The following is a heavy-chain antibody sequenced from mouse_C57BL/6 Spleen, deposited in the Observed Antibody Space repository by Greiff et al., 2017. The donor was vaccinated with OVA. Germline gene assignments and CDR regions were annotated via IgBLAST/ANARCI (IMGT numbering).Heavy chain of an antibody. CDR3: ARHEDLHYGSRNWYFDV. Sequence: VKLMESGAELVKPGASVKLSCKASGYTFTEYTIHWVKQRSGQGLEWIGWFYPGSGSIKYNEKFKDKATLIADKSSSTVYMELSRLTSEDSAVYFCARHEDLHYGSRNWYFDVWGTGTTVTVSS. CDR1: GYTFTEYT. V-gene: IGHV1-62-2*01. D-gene: IGHD1-1*01. CDR2: FYPGSGSI. J-gene: IGHJ1*03.